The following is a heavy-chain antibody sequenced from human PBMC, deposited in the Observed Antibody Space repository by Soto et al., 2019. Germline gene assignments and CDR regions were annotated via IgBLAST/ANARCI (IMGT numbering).Heavy chain of an antibody. Sequence: QVQLVQSGAEVKKPGSSVKVSCKASGGTFRSYVTSWVRQATGQGLEWLGGIIPMYGTTYYAQTFQGRVTLSADESTSTAFMELSSLRSEDTAVYYCARSGTLDWIDDYWGQGALVTVSS. CDR3: ARSGTLDWIDDY. CDR2: IIPMYGTT. J-gene: IGHJ4*02. V-gene: IGHV1-69*12. CDR1: GGTFRSYV. D-gene: IGHD1-1*01.